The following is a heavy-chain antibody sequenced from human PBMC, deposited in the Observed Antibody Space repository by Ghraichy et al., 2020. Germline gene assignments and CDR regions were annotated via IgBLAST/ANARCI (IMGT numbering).Heavy chain of an antibody. CDR1: GYSFTSHW. CDR2: INPTGDHT. V-gene: IGHV1-46*01. D-gene: IGHD1-14*01. J-gene: IGHJ2*01. Sequence: ASVKVSCKASGYSFTSHWMHWVRQAPGQGLEWMGVINPTGDHTNYAQKFQGRVTMTRVTSTNTDYMELRGLRFEDTAVYFCARDNSAQDPRTTRSDWYFDLWGRGTLVTVSS. CDR3: ARDNSAQDPRTTRSDWYFDL.